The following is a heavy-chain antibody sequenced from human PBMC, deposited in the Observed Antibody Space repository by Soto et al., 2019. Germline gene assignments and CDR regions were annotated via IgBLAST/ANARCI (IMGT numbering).Heavy chain of an antibody. J-gene: IGHJ5*02. Sequence: PGESLKISCKGSGYSFTSYWIGWVRQMPGKGLEWMGIIYPGDSDTRYSPSFQGQVTISADKSISTAYLQWSSLKTSDTAMYYCARQLAAVFNWFDPWGQGTLVTVSS. CDR3: ARQLAAVFNWFDP. V-gene: IGHV5-51*01. CDR1: GYSFTSYW. D-gene: IGHD3-3*02. CDR2: IYPGDSDT.